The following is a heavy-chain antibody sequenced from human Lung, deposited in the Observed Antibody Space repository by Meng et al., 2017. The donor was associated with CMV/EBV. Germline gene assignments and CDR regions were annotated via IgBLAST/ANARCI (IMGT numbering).Heavy chain of an antibody. CDR2: MTTSGNSI. V-gene: IGHV3-48*03. Sequence: SCVVSGFNLRDYEVNWVRQAPGKGLEWVAYMTTSGNSIHYAASVRGRFTISRDNAQNSFFLHMDSLRVEDTAVYYCARDMDYTSAAYDYWGQGKXVTVSS. CDR1: GFNLRDYE. CDR3: ARDMDYTSAAYDY. J-gene: IGHJ4*02. D-gene: IGHD2-2*02.